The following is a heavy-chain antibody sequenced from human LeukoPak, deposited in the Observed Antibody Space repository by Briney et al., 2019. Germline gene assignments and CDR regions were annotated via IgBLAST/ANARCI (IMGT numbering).Heavy chain of an antibody. V-gene: IGHV3-21*01. CDR2: ISSSSSYI. J-gene: IGHJ4*02. CDR3: ARDLRIVSGSYLDY. CDR1: GFTFSSYS. D-gene: IGHD1-26*01. Sequence: GGSLRLSCAASGFTFSSYSMNWVRQAPGKGLEWVSSISSSSSYIYYADSVKGRFTISRDNAKNSLYLQMNSLRAEDTAIYYCARDLRIVSGSYLDYWGQGTLVTVSS.